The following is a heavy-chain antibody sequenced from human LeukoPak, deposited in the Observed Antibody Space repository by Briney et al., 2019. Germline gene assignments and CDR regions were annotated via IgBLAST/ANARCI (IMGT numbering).Heavy chain of an antibody. V-gene: IGHV3-21*01. CDR2: ISSSSSYI. J-gene: IGHJ4*02. CDR3: ARDLRIVSGSYLDY. CDR1: GFTFSSYS. D-gene: IGHD1-26*01. Sequence: GGSLRLSCAASGFTFSSYSMNWVRQAPGKGLEWVSSISSSSSYIYYADSVKGRFTISRDNAKNSLYLQMNSLRAEDTAIYYCARDLRIVSGSYLDYWGQGTLVTVSS.